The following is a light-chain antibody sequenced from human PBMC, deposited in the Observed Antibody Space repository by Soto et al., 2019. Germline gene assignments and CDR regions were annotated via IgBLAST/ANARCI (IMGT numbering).Light chain of an antibody. Sequence: DIQMTQSPSTLSASVGDRVTITCRASQSISSWLAWYQQKPGKAPKLLIYKASSLESGVPSRFSGSGSGTEFPLTISRLQPDDFASYYCQQYSSYSPYTFGQGTKREIK. CDR2: KAS. J-gene: IGKJ2*01. V-gene: IGKV1-5*03. CDR3: QQYSSYSPYT. CDR1: QSISSW.